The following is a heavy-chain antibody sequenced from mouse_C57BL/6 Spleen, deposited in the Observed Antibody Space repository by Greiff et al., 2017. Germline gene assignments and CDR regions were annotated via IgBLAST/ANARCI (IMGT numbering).Heavy chain of an antibody. CDR3: ASGAQAQYYAMDY. CDR1: GYTFTSYW. CDR2: LDPSDSYT. V-gene: IGHV1-69*01. Sequence: QVQLQQPGAELVMPGASVKLSCKASGYTFTSYWMHWVKQRPGQGLEWIGDLDPSDSYTNYNQKFKGKSTLTVDQSSSTAYMQLSSLTSEDSAVYYCASGAQAQYYAMDYWGQGTSVTVSS. D-gene: IGHD3-2*02. J-gene: IGHJ4*01.